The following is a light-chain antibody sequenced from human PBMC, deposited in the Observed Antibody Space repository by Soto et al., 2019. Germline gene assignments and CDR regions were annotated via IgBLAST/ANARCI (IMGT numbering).Light chain of an antibody. V-gene: IGKV3-20*01. CDR3: QQYGRSPPT. CDR2: GAS. CDR1: QIFSSNF. J-gene: IGKJ4*01. Sequence: EVVLTQSPGTLSLSPGERATVSCRASQIFSSNFLAWYQQKPGQAPRLLVHGASSRATGIADRFSGSGSGTDFTLTISRLEPEDFAVYYCQQYGRSPPTFGGGTRVEI.